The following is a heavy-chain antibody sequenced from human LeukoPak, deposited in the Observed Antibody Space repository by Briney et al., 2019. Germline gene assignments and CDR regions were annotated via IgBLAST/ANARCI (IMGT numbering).Heavy chain of an antibody. V-gene: IGHV3-23*01. CDR1: GFTFSSYG. J-gene: IGHJ6*03. Sequence: PGGSLRLSCAASGFTFSSYGMSWVRQAPGKGLEWVSAISGSGGSTYYADSVKGRFTISRDNSKNTLYLQMNSLRAEDTAVYYCAKVPVGQQLVDYYYYMDVWGKGTTVTISS. CDR2: ISGSGGST. D-gene: IGHD6-13*01. CDR3: AKVPVGQQLVDYYYYMDV.